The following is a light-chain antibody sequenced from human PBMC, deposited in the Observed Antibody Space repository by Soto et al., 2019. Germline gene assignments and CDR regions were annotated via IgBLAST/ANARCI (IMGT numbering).Light chain of an antibody. V-gene: IGLV3-21*02. CDR3: QVWASTAEFFV. Sequence: SYELAQPSSVSVAPGQTAKITCGGDKIGSKIVHWYKQRPGQAPVAVVFDATDRPSGIPDRISASRSGDTATLTTSRVDAVDEADYYCQVWASTAEFFVFGSGTKVTVL. CDR2: DAT. J-gene: IGLJ1*01. CDR1: KIGSKI.